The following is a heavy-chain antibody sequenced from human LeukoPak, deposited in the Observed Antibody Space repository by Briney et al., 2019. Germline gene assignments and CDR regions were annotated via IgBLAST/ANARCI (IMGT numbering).Heavy chain of an antibody. CDR1: GYTFTGYY. D-gene: IGHD3-10*01. CDR2: IYPNSGAT. J-gene: IGHJ4*02. V-gene: IGHV1-2*02. Sequence: ASVKVSCKASGYTFTGYYMHWVRQAPGQGLEWMGWIYPNSGATKYAQKFQGRVTMTRDTSTSTTFMDVRSLRSDDTAVYYCATDNYGRGVFDYWGQGTLVTVSS. CDR3: ATDNYGRGVFDY.